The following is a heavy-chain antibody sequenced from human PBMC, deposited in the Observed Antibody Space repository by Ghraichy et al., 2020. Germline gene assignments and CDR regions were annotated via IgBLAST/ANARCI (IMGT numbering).Heavy chain of an antibody. D-gene: IGHD6-19*01. V-gene: IGHV4-39*01. CDR1: GGSISSSSYY. J-gene: IGHJ4*02. CDR2: IYYSGST. Sequence: SETLSLTCTVSGGSISSSSYYWGWIRQPPGKGLEWIGSIYYSGSTYYNPSLKSRVTISVDTSKNQFSLKLSSVTAADTAVYYCARRLMAVAGGGFDYWGQGTLGTVSS. CDR3: ARRLMAVAGGGFDY.